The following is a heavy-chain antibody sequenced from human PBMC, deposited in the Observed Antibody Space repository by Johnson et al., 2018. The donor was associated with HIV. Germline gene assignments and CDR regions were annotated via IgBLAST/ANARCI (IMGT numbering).Heavy chain of an antibody. CDR1: GFTFSNAW. J-gene: IGHJ3*02. CDR2: VKSKTDGGTI. Sequence: EQLVESGGGLVQPGGSLRLSCAASGFTFSNAWMSWVRQAPGKGLEWVGRVKSKTDGGTIDYAAAVKGRFIISRDDSKNTLYLQMNGLKTEDTAMYYCTTMSALWFGDIHVFGDGFDIWGQGTMVTVSS. V-gene: IGHV3-15*01. CDR3: TTMSALWFGDIHVFGDGFDI. D-gene: IGHD3-10*01.